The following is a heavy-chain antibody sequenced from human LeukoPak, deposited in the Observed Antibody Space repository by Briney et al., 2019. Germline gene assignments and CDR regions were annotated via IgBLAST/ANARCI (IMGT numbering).Heavy chain of an antibody. V-gene: IGHV3-23*01. CDR3: AKGSSSGWSGDYFDY. D-gene: IGHD6-19*01. CDR2: ISGSGGST. Sequence: GGSLRLSCAASGFTFSSYAMSWVRQAPGKGLEWVSTISGSGGSTYYADSVKGWFTISRDNSKNTLSLQMSSLRVEDTAVYYCAKGSSSGWSGDYFDYWGQGTLVTVSS. J-gene: IGHJ4*02. CDR1: GFTFSSYA.